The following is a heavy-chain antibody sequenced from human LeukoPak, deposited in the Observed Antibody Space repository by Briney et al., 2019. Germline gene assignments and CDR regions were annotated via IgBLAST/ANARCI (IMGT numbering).Heavy chain of an antibody. CDR2: ISNSGST. V-gene: IGHV4-59*08. CDR1: VNSISSYY. D-gene: IGHD6-19*01. Sequence: SETLSLTCTVSVNSISSYYWSWIRQPPGKGLEWIGYISNSGSTNYNPALKSRVSISEDTSTNQVSLRLSSVTAADTAVYYCARRSSGWYYFDYWGQGTLVTVSS. CDR3: ARRSSGWYYFDY. J-gene: IGHJ4*02.